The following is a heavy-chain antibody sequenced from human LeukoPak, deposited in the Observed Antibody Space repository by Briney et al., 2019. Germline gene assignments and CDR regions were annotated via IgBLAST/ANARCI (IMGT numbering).Heavy chain of an antibody. CDR3: ARDQSIAVAGTGGY. Sequence: GGSLRLSCAASGFTFGDFAMHWVRQAPGKGLEWVSSISSSSSYIYYADSVKGRFTISRDNAKNSLYLQMNSLRAEDTAVYYCARDQSIAVAGTGGYWGQGTLVTVSS. D-gene: IGHD6-19*01. V-gene: IGHV3-21*01. CDR1: GFTFGDFA. J-gene: IGHJ4*02. CDR2: ISSSSSYI.